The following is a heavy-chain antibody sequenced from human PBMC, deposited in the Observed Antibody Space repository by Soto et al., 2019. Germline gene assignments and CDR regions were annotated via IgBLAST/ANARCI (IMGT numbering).Heavy chain of an antibody. CDR3: ARDYRLFGSGWYGGDV. CDR2: IITGNGNT. J-gene: IGHJ4*02. Sequence: QDQLVQSGAEMKRPGSSVKISCKASGYIFTTYPIQWLRLAPGRRPEWLGWIITGNGNTKYSQMFQGRVTITRDTSASTAYLELSSLRSDDTAIYYCARDYRLFGSGWYGGDVWGQGTLVTVSS. D-gene: IGHD6-19*01. V-gene: IGHV1-3*04. CDR1: GYIFTTYP.